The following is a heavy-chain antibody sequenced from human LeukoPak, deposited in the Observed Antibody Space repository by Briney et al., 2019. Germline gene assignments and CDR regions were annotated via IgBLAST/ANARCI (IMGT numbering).Heavy chain of an antibody. V-gene: IGHV3-7*03. CDR3: AKSSGSSCYRCAFDI. J-gene: IGHJ3*02. D-gene: IGHD2-2*01. CDR1: GFTFSTYW. CDR2: IKQDGSEK. Sequence: PGGSLRLSCAASGFTFSTYWMSWVRQAPGKGLEWVVNIKQDGSEKYYVDSVKGRFTISRDNAKNSLYLQMNSLRAEDTAVYYCAKSSGSSCYRCAFDIWGQGTMVTVSS.